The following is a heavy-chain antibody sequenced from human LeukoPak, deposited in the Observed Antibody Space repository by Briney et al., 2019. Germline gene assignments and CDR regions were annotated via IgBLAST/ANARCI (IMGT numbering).Heavy chain of an antibody. D-gene: IGHD3-9*01. V-gene: IGHV4-34*01. CDR3: ARGHYDILTGYQYYFDY. CDR2: INHSGST. J-gene: IGHJ4*02. CDR1: GGSFGGYY. Sequence: SETLSLTCAVYGGSFGGYYWSWIRQPPGKGLEWIGEINHSGSTNYNPSLKSRVTISVDTSKNQFSLKLSSVTAADTAVYYCARGHYDILTGYQYYFDYWGQGTLVTVSS.